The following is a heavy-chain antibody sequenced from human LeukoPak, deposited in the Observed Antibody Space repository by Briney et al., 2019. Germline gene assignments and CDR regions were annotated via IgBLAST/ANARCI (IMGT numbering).Heavy chain of an antibody. V-gene: IGHV1-46*01. D-gene: IGHD5-18*01. CDR3: ARGNFGYSYADRWDYFDY. J-gene: IGHJ4*02. CDR1: GSIFSSYA. CDR2: INPSGGST. Sequence: ASVKVSCKASGSIFSSYALSWVRQAPGQGLEWMGIINPSGGSTSYAQKFQGRVTMTRDTSISTAYMELSRLRSDDTAVYYCARGNFGYSYADRWDYFDYWGQGTLVTVSS.